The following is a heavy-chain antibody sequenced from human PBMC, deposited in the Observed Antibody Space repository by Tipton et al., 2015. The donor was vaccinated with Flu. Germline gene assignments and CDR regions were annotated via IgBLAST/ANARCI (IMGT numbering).Heavy chain of an antibody. V-gene: IGHV4-59*01. J-gene: IGHJ3*02. CDR2: IYYSGST. Sequence: LRLSCTVSGGSISSYYWSWIRQPPGKGLEWIGYIYYSGSTNYNPSLKSRVTISVDTSKNQFSLKLSSVTAADTAVYYCASYFDWLGAFDIWGQGTMVTVSS. D-gene: IGHD3-9*01. CDR3: ASYFDWLGAFDI. CDR1: GGSISSYY.